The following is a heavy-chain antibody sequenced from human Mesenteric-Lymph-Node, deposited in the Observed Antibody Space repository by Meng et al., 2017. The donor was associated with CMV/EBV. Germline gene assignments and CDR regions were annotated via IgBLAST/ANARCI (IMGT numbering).Heavy chain of an antibody. J-gene: IGHJ4*02. CDR1: GFTVSSNY. Sequence: GESLKISCAASGFTVSSNYMSWVRQAPGKGLEWVSAISGSGGSTYYADSVKGRFTISRDNSKNTLYLQMNSLRAEDTAVYYCAKKGKDRYYFDYWGQGTLVTVSS. CDR2: ISGSGGST. D-gene: IGHD3-10*01. CDR3: AKKGKDRYYFDY. V-gene: IGHV3-23*01.